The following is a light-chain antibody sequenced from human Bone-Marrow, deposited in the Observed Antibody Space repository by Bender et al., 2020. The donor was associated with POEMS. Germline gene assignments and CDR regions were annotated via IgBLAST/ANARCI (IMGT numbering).Light chain of an antibody. CDR3: QLADSSGSHYV. CDR2: KDT. Sequence: SYELTQPPSVSVSLGQMARITCSGEALPKKYAYWCQQKPGQFPVLVIYKDTERPSGIPGRFSGSSSGTTVTLTISGVQAEDEADYYCQLADSSGSHYVFGAGTKVTVL. J-gene: IGLJ1*01. V-gene: IGLV3-16*01. CDR1: ALPKKY.